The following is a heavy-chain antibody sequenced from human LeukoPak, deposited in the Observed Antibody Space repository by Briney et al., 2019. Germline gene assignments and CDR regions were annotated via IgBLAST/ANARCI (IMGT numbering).Heavy chain of an antibody. J-gene: IGHJ4*02. CDR2: INPSGGST. Sequence: EASVKVSCKASGGTFSSYAISWVRQAPGQGLEWMGIINPSGGSTSYAQKFQGRVTMTRDTSTSTVYMELSSLRSEDTAVYYCARDWNCGGDCYSELDYWGQGTLVTVSS. V-gene: IGHV1-46*01. CDR1: GGTFSSYA. D-gene: IGHD2-21*02. CDR3: ARDWNCGGDCYSELDY.